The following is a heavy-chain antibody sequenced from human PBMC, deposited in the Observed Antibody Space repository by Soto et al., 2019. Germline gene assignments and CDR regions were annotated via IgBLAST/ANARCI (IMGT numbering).Heavy chain of an antibody. CDR3: ARVTKLGGIAAAGPDY. J-gene: IGHJ4*02. D-gene: IGHD6-13*01. CDR2: IYYSGST. V-gene: IGHV4-31*03. CDR1: GGSISSGGYY. Sequence: PSETLSLTCTVSGGSISSGGYYWSWIRQHPGKGLEWIGYIYYSGSTYYNPSPKSRVTISVDTSKNQFSLKLSSVTAADTAVYYCARVTKLGGIAAAGPDYWGQGTLVTVSS.